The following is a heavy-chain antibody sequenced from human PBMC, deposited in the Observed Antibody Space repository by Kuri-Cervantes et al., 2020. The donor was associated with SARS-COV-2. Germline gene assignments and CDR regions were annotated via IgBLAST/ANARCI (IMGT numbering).Heavy chain of an antibody. J-gene: IGHJ5*02. CDR1: GRTFSNYA. CDR3: ARGGSLVVPAANHWFDP. D-gene: IGHD2-2*01. V-gene: IGHV1-18*01. Sequence: ASVKVSCKASGRTFSNYAFSWVRQAPGQGLEWTGWISAYNGNTNYAQKLQGRVTMTTDTSTSTAYMELSSLRSEDTAVYYCARGGSLVVPAANHWFDPWGQGTLVTVSS. CDR2: ISAYNGNT.